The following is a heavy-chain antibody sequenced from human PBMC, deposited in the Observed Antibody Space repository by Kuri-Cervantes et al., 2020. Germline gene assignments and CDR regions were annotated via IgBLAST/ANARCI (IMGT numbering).Heavy chain of an antibody. CDR2: IWNDGSNK. J-gene: IGHJ6*03. CDR3: ARGGPEINRRIVVVVAATPGSTGCMDV. CDR1: GFTFRKYG. V-gene: IGHV3-33*01. D-gene: IGHD2-15*01. Sequence: GGSLRLSCAASGFTFRKYGMHWVRQAPGKGLEWVAVIWNDGSNKYYAESMKGRFTISRDNSKNSLYLQMNSLRAEDTAVYYCARGGPEINRRIVVVVAATPGSTGCMDVWGKGTTVTVSS.